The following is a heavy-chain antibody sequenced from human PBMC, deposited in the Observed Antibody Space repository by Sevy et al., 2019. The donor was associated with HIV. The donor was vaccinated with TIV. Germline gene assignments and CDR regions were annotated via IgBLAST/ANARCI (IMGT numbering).Heavy chain of an antibody. V-gene: IGHV3-7*01. CDR3: ARDDGNYYFHY. D-gene: IGHD1-7*01. Sequence: GGSLRLSCAASGFTFSKYWMGWVRQAPGKGLEWVANIKQDAGQKYYVSSVKGRFTISRDNAKNSLYLQMNSLRAEDTAVYFCARDDGNYYFHYWGQGTLVTVSS. CDR1: GFTFSKYW. J-gene: IGHJ4*02. CDR2: IKQDAGQK.